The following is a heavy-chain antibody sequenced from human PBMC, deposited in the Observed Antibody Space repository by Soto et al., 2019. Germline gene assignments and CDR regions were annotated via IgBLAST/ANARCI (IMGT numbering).Heavy chain of an antibody. CDR2: IQQDGSET. Sequence: GWSLRLSCAASGFTFSSYWMSLVRQAPGKGLEWVANIQQDGSETYHLDSVKGRFTISRDNAENSLYLQMIDLRAEDTAIYYCARDGPREDHSWQSHYYYSYALEVWGEGTTVTVSS. V-gene: IGHV3-7*01. CDR1: GFTFSSYW. D-gene: IGHD6-13*01. CDR3: ARDGPREDHSWQSHYYYSYALEV. J-gene: IGHJ6*04.